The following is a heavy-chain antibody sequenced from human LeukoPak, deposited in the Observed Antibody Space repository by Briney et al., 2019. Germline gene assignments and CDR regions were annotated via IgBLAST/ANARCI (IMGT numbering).Heavy chain of an antibody. Sequence: SETLSLTCAVYGGSFSGYYWSWIRQPPGKGLEWIGEINHSGSTNYNPSLKSRVTISVDTSKNQFPLKLSSVTAADTAVYYCARDSPYSSGWDYYMDVWGKGTTVTVSS. V-gene: IGHV4-34*01. CDR1: GGSFSGYY. D-gene: IGHD6-19*01. CDR2: INHSGST. CDR3: ARDSPYSSGWDYYMDV. J-gene: IGHJ6*03.